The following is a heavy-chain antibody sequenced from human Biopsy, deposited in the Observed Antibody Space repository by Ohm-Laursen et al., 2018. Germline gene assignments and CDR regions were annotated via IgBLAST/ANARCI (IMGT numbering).Heavy chain of an antibody. CDR1: GFTFSDHW. V-gene: IGHV3-7*01. D-gene: IGHD1-26*01. CDR2: IKQDGNEK. J-gene: IGHJ4*02. Sequence: SLRLSCAAAGFTFSDHWMGWVRQAPGKGLEWVANIKQDGNEKYYVDSVMGRFTISRDNGKNSLYLQMNGLRAEDTAVYYCARARGSGRLRYHFDYWGQGTLVTVSS. CDR3: ARARGSGRLRYHFDY.